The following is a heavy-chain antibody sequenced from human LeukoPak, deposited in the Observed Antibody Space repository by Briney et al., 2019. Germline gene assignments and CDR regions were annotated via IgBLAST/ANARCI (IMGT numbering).Heavy chain of an antibody. CDR2: ISAYNGRT. J-gene: IGHJ4*02. CDR1: GYTFTSYG. Sequence: ASVKVSCKASGYTFTSYGISWVGQAPGQGLEWMGWISAYNGRTYYAQNLQGRVTMTTDTATSTAYMELRSLRSDDTAVYYCARTPHTAHGDYASTDYWGQGTLVTVSS. CDR3: ARTPHTAHGDYASTDY. V-gene: IGHV1-18*01. D-gene: IGHD4-17*01.